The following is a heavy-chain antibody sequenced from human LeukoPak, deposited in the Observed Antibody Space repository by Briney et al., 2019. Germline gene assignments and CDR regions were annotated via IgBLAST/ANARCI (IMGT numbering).Heavy chain of an antibody. CDR1: GFTFSSSA. D-gene: IGHD6-13*01. CDR3: ANYSGSSRWFDY. Sequence: GGSLRLSCAASGFTFSSSAMSWARQVPGKGLEWVSGISGDGGSTYYADSVKGRFTISRDNSKNTLYLQMNSLRAEDTAVYYCANYSGSSRWFDYWGQGTLVTVSS. CDR2: ISGDGGST. J-gene: IGHJ4*02. V-gene: IGHV3-23*01.